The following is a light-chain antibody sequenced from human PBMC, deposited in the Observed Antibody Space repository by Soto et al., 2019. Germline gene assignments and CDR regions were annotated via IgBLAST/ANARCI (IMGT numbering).Light chain of an antibody. J-gene: IGKJ1*01. Sequence: DIQMTQSPFTVSASVGDRFTITCRASQSISTWLAWYQQKPGKAPKLLIYKASSLESGFPSRFSGSGSGTEFTLTISSLQPDDFATYYCQQYNSYAWTFGQGTKVDIK. CDR3: QQYNSYAWT. CDR1: QSISTW. V-gene: IGKV1-5*03. CDR2: KAS.